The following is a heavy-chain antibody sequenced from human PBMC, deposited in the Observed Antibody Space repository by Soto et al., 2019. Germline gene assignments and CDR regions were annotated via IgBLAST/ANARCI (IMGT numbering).Heavy chain of an antibody. CDR3: ARDAGGYCSSTSCYGWFDP. J-gene: IGHJ5*02. D-gene: IGHD2-2*01. V-gene: IGHV4-59*01. CDR2: IYYSGST. Sequence: SETLSLTCTVSGGSISSYYWSWILQPPWKGLEWIGYIYYSGSTNYNPSLKSRVTISVDTSKNQFSLKLSSVTAADTAVYYCARDAGGYCSSTSCYGWFDPWGQGTLVTVSS. CDR1: GGSISSYY.